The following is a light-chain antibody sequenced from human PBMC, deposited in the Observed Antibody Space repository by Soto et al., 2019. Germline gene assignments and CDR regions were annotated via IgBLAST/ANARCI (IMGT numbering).Light chain of an antibody. V-gene: IGKV3-11*01. Sequence: EIVLTQSPATLSLSPGERAALSCRASQSVSSSLAWYQQKPGQAPSLLIYDASKRAAGIPARFSGSGSGTDFTLNISSLEPEDFAVYYCQQRSNWPSTFGGGTKVEIK. CDR3: QQRSNWPST. CDR1: QSVSSS. CDR2: DAS. J-gene: IGKJ4*01.